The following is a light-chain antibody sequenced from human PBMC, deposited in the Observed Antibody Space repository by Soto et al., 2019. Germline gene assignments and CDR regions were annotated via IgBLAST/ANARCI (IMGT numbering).Light chain of an antibody. CDR2: GAS. V-gene: IGKV3-20*01. CDR3: QQYGSSPLT. Sequence: EIVMTQSPATLSVSPGEGATLSCRASQSVSSKLAWYQQKPGQAPRLLIYGASSRASAVPDRFSGSGSGADFTLTISRLEPEDFAVYYCQQYGSSPLTFGGGTKVDIK. J-gene: IGKJ4*01. CDR1: QSVSSK.